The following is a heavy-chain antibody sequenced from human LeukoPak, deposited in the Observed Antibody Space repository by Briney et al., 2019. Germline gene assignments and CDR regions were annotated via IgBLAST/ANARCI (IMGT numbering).Heavy chain of an antibody. CDR3: ARGRHSGSYY. D-gene: IGHD1-26*01. CDR1: GYTFTDYY. V-gene: IGHV1-69-2*01. CDR2: VDPEDGET. Sequence: GATVKISCKAFGYTFTDYYIHWVKEAPGKGLEWMGRVDPEDGETTYAEKFQGRVTITADTSTDTAYMELNNLRSEDTAVYYCARGRHSGSYYWGQGTLVTVSS. J-gene: IGHJ4*02.